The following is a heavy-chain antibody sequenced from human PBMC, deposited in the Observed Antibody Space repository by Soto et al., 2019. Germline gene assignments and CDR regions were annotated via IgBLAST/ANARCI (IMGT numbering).Heavy chain of an antibody. D-gene: IGHD4-4*01. V-gene: IGHV3-33*01. Sequence: QVQLVESGGGVVQPGRYLRLSCAASGFSFRNYGMHWVRQAPGKGLEWVAAIWYDGSNKYYADSVKGRFTISRDNFKNTLYLQMNSLRAEDTAVYYCARESSNYVSDYWGQGTLVTVSS. CDR3: ARESSNYVSDY. CDR1: GFSFRNYG. J-gene: IGHJ4*02. CDR2: IWYDGSNK.